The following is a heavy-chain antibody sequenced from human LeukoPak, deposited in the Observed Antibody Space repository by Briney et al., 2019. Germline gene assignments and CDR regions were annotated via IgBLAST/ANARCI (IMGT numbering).Heavy chain of an antibody. Sequence: PSETLSLTCNVSGGSIRGYYWSWIRQPPGKGLEWIGYIYSSGSTNYNPSLKSRVTMSVDTSKNQFSLKVSSVTAADTAVYYCARVYDSGSQAYFYYMDVWGKGTTVTISS. CDR3: ARVYDSGSQAYFYYMDV. D-gene: IGHD3-10*01. J-gene: IGHJ6*03. CDR1: GGSIRGYY. CDR2: IYSSGST. V-gene: IGHV4-59*01.